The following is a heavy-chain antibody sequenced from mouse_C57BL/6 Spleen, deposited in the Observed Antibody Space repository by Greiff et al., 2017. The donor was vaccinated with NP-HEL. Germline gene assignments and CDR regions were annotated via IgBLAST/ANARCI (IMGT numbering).Heavy chain of an antibody. CDR1: GFTFSDYG. D-gene: IGHD1-1*01. Sequence: EVQLVESGGGLVKPGGSLKLSCAASGFTFSDYGMHWVRQAPEKGLEWVAYISSGSSTIYYADTVKGRFTISRDNAKNTLFLQMTSVRSEDTAMYYCARRSTVVATDFAYWGQGTLVTVSA. CDR2: ISSGSSTI. V-gene: IGHV5-17*01. CDR3: ARRSTVVATDFAY. J-gene: IGHJ3*01.